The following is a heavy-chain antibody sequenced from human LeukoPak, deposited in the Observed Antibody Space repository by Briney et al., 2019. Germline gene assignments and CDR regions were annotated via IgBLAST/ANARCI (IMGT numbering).Heavy chain of an antibody. V-gene: IGHV4-61*02. CDR2: IYTSGST. CDR3: ARAIVKGAVAGLIY. Sequence: PSQTLSLTCTVSGGSISSGGYYWSWIRQPAGKGLEWIGRIYTSGSTNYNPSLKSRVTISVDTSKNQFSLKLSSVTAADTAVYYCARAIVKGAVAGLIYWGQGTLVTVSS. D-gene: IGHD6-19*01. J-gene: IGHJ4*02. CDR1: GGSISSGGYY.